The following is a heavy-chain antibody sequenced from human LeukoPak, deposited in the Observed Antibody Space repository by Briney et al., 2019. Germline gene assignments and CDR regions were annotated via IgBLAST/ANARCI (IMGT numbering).Heavy chain of an antibody. CDR1: GYSISSGYY. V-gene: IGHV4-38-2*02. CDR2: IYYSGST. CDR3: ARHNDYYVVGGMDV. Sequence: PSETLSLTCSVSGYSISSGYYWGWIRQPPGQGLEWIGYIYYSGSTNYNPSLKSRVTISVDTSKNQFSLKLSSVTAADTAVYYCARHNDYYVVGGMDVWGQGTTVTVSS. J-gene: IGHJ6*02. D-gene: IGHD3-10*02.